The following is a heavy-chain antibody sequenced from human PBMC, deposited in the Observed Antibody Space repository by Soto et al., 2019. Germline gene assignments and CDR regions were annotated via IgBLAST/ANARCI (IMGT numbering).Heavy chain of an antibody. CDR3: ATRPNEPAAKEAFEP. D-gene: IGHD2-2*01. J-gene: IGHJ3*01. V-gene: IGHV4-39*01. Sequence: QLQLQESGPGLVKPSETLSLTCTVSGGSISSSSFFWAWVRQPPGEGLDWIASVFHSGSTYYSPPLKSRVTITVAKSRNQFSLKFRFVTAADTAVYYCATRPNEPAAKEAFEPWRQGTMVSVSS. CDR2: VFHSGST. CDR1: GGSISSSSFF.